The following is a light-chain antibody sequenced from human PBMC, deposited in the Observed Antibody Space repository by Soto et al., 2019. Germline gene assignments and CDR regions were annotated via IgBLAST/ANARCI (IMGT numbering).Light chain of an antibody. CDR3: SSYAGRNNWV. CDR2: EVS. Sequence: QSVLTQPPSASGSPGQSVTISCTGTSSDVGDYNYVSWYQQHPGKAPKLMIYEVSKRPSGVPDRFSGSKSGHTASLTVSGVQAEDEADYYCSSYAGRNNWVFGGGTKVTVL. J-gene: IGLJ3*02. CDR1: SSDVGDYNY. V-gene: IGLV2-8*01.